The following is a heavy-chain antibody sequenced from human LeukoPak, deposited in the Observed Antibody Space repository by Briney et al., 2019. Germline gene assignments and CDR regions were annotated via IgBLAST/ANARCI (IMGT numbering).Heavy chain of an antibody. J-gene: IGHJ4*02. V-gene: IGHV1-69*04. CDR2: IIPILGIA. Sequence: SVKVSCKASGGTFISYAISWVRQAPGQGLEWMGRIIPILGIANYAQKFQGRVTITADKSTSTAYMELSSLRSEDTAVYYCARVGPREGGNWDYWGQGTLVTVSS. CDR3: ARVGPREGGNWDY. D-gene: IGHD4-23*01. CDR1: GGTFISYA.